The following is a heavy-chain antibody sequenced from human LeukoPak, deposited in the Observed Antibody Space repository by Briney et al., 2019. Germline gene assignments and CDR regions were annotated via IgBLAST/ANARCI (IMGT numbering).Heavy chain of an antibody. J-gene: IGHJ4*02. CDR1: GFTFSSYW. Sequence: GGSLRLSCSASGFTFSSYWMSWVRQAPGKGLEWVANKKQDGSEKYYVDSVKGRFTISRDNAKNSLYLQMNSLRAEDTAVYYCARDGWEPEKEFDYWGQGTLVTVSS. CDR2: KKQDGSEK. D-gene: IGHD1-26*01. CDR3: ARDGWEPEKEFDY. V-gene: IGHV3-7*01.